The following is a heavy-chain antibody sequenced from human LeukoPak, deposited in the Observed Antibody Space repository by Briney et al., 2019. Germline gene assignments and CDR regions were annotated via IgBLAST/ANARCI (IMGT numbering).Heavy chain of an antibody. J-gene: IGHJ4*02. V-gene: IGHV3-21*01. CDR1: GFTFSNYA. D-gene: IGHD3-10*01. CDR2: ISSSSSYI. CDR3: ASRSTMVRGVMGYFDY. Sequence: GGSLRLSCAASGFTFSNYAMSWVRQAPGKGLEWVSSISSSSSYIYYADSVKGRFTISRDNAKNSLYLQMNSLRAEDTAVYYCASRSTMVRGVMGYFDYWGQGTLVTVSS.